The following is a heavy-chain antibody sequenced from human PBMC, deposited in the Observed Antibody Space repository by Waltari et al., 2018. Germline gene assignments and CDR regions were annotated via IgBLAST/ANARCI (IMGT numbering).Heavy chain of an antibody. CDR1: GGSISSGGYY. J-gene: IGHJ4*02. V-gene: IGHV4-31*03. Sequence: QVQLQESGPGLVKPSQTLSLTCTVSGGSISSGGYYWSWIRQHPGKGLEWIGYIYYSGRTYYNPALKSRFTISVDTSKNQFSLKLSSVTAADTAVYYCARLGAPSILGYWGQGTLVTVSS. CDR2: IYYSGRT. CDR3: ARLGAPSILGY. D-gene: IGHD3-16*01.